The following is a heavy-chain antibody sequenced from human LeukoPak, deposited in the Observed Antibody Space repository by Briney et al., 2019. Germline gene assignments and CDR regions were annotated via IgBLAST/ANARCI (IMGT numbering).Heavy chain of an antibody. J-gene: IGHJ4*02. Sequence: ASVKVSCKASGYTFTSYGISWVRQAPGQGLEWMGWISAYNGNTNYAQKLQGRVTMTTDTSTSTAYMELRSLRSDDTAVYYCARDRVGCSSSWYTPLFDYWGQGTLVTVSS. CDR2: ISAYNGNT. CDR1: GYTFTSYG. V-gene: IGHV1-18*01. D-gene: IGHD6-13*01. CDR3: ARDRVGCSSSWYTPLFDY.